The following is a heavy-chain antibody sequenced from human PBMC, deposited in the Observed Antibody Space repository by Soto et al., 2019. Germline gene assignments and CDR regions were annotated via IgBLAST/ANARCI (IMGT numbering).Heavy chain of an antibody. CDR2: IWSAGLT. J-gene: IGHJ5*02. D-gene: IGHD2-15*01. CDR3: ARELPPDL. V-gene: IGHV3-53*01. CDR1: GSTVSSKY. Sequence: GGSLRLSCAASGSTVSSKYMNWVRQAPGKGLEWVSIIWSAGLTYYADSVRGRFTISRDISKNILFLQMNNLRAEDSAIYYCARELPPDLWGQGTLVTVSS.